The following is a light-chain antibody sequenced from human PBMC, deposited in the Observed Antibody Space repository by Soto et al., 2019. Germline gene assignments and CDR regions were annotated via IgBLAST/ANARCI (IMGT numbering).Light chain of an antibody. CDR1: QGISSY. Sequence: NQSPSLLPASTGDRVTISCRMSQGISSYLAWYQQKPGQAPRLLIYGASSRATGIPDRFSGSGSGTDFTLTISRLEPEDFAVYYCQQYGSSPLTFGQGTKVDIK. CDR3: QQYGSSPLT. V-gene: IGKV3-20*01. J-gene: IGKJ1*01. CDR2: GAS.